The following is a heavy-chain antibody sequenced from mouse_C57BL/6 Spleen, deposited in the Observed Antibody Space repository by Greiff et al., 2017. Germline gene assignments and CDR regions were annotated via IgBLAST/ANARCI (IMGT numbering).Heavy chain of an antibody. CDR2: IYPNSGST. J-gene: IGHJ3*01. V-gene: IGHV1-64*01. CDR3: ARGAVEAY. CDR1: GYTFTSYW. D-gene: IGHD1-1*01. Sequence: VQLQQPGAELVKPGASVKLSCKASGYTFTSYWMTWVKQRPGQGLEWIGMIYPNSGSTNYNEKFKSKATLTVDTSSSTAYMQLSSLTSEDSAVYYWARGAVEAYWGQGTLGTVSA.